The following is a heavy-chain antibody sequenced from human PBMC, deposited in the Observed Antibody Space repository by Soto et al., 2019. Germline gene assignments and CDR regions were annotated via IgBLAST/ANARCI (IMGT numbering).Heavy chain of an antibody. CDR3: ARDLGLELPIHMDV. D-gene: IGHD1-7*01. J-gene: IGHJ6*02. Sequence: QVQLVQSGAEVKKSGASVKVSCKASGYAFTTYGFSWVRQAPGQGLEWMGWISTYNGKTQGVQKFQGRVTMTTDTSTTTAYMELRSLRSDDTAVYFCARDLGLELPIHMDVWGQGTTVTVSS. CDR1: GYAFTTYG. CDR2: ISTYNGKT. V-gene: IGHV1-18*01.